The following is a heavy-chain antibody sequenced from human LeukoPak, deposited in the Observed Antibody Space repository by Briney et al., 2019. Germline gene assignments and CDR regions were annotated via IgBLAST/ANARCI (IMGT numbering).Heavy chain of an antibody. CDR2: ISGSSSTI. CDR1: GFTFSSYS. V-gene: IGHV3-48*01. CDR3: ARDRGYIASPDY. J-gene: IGHJ4*02. D-gene: IGHD3-10*01. Sequence: GGSLRLSRAASGFTFSSYSMNWVRQAPGKGLEWISYISGSSSTIYYADSVKGRFTISRDNAKNSLYLQMNSLRAEDTAVYYCARDRGYIASPDYWGQGTLVTVSS.